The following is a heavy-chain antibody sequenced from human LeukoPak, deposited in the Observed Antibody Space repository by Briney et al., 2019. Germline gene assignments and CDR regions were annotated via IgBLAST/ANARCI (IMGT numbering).Heavy chain of an antibody. J-gene: IGHJ5*02. V-gene: IGHV3-21*01. D-gene: IGHD2-2*02. CDR1: GFTFSSYS. CDR2: IRSNRSYI. Sequence: GGSLRLSCAASGFTFSSYSMNWVRQAPGKGLEWVSAIRSNRSYIYYADSVKGRFTISRDNAKNSLYLQMNSLRAEDTAVYYCERDSVVVPAVIGYNGFDPWGQGTLVTVSS. CDR3: ERDSVVVPAVIGYNGFDP.